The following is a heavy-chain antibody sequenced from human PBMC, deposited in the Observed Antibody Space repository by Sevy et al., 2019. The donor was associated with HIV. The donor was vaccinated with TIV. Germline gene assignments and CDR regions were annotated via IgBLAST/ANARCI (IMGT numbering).Heavy chain of an antibody. Sequence: GGSLRLSCAASGITFRNAWMTWVRQAPGKGLEWVGRIKSNGDGATTDLPAPVKGRFTISRDDSKHTLYLHMNSLQTEDTAVYDCATKGDFWSGYQYFHYWGQGTLVTVSS. J-gene: IGHJ4*02. CDR1: GITFRNAW. CDR3: ATKGDFWSGYQYFHY. V-gene: IGHV3-15*01. CDR2: IKSNGDGATT. D-gene: IGHD3-3*01.